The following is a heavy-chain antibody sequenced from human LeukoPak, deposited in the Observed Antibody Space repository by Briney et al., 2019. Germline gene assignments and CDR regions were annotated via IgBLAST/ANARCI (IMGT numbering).Heavy chain of an antibody. CDR1: GFTFSSYA. J-gene: IGHJ4*02. CDR3: AKDSPVATR. CDR2: ISYDGSNK. Sequence: GGSLRLSCAASGFTFSSYAMHWVRQAPGKGLEWVAVISYDGSNKYYADSVKGRFTISRDNSRDTLYLRMNSLRAEDTAVYYCAKDSPVATRWGQGTLVTVSS. V-gene: IGHV3-30-3*01. D-gene: IGHD1-26*01.